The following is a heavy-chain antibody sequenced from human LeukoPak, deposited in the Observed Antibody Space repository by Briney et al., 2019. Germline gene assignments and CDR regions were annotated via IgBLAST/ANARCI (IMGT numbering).Heavy chain of an antibody. V-gene: IGHV4-34*01. CDR1: GFTFSSYS. J-gene: IGHJ6*03. D-gene: IGHD4-23*01. CDR3: ARIGRWWGNFYMDL. Sequence: GSLRLSCAASGFTFSSYSMDWVRQPPGKGLEWIGEINHSGSTNYNPSLKSRVTILVDTSKDQFSLKLTSVTAADTAVYYCARIGRWWGNFYMDLWGKGTTVTTSS. CDR2: INHSGST.